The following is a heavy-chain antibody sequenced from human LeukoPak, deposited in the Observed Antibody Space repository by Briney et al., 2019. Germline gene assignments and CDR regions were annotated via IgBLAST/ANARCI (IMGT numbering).Heavy chain of an antibody. CDR3: ARDPSGTYSSEAWFDY. Sequence: SETLSLTCTVSGGSISSGRNYWSWIRQPAGKGLEWIVRISASGTTKYSPSLKSRLTISVDTSKNQFSLKLSSVTAADTAVYYCARDPSGTYSSEAWFDYWGQGTLVTVSS. D-gene: IGHD1-26*01. CDR2: ISASGTT. J-gene: IGHJ4*02. V-gene: IGHV4-61*02. CDR1: GGSISSGRNY.